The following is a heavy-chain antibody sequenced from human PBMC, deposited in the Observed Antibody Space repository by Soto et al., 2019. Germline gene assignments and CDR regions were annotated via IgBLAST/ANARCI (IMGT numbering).Heavy chain of an antibody. J-gene: IGHJ4*01. D-gene: IGHD2-21*02. V-gene: IGHV4-38-2*02. Sequence: SETLSLTCAVSGVSISSGNWWTCIRQPPGKGLEWIGSIYHRGTTYYNPSLKSRVTLSVDTSKNHFSLKLSSATAADTAVYYCARDVVVTSVHQYYFDFWGHGALVTVSS. CDR3: ARDVVVTSVHQYYFDF. CDR2: IYHRGTT. CDR1: GVSISSGNW.